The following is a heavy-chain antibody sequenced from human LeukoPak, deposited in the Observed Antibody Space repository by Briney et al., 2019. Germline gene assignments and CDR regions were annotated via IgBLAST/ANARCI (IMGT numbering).Heavy chain of an antibody. CDR1: GFTASSNY. J-gene: IGHJ4*02. CDR3: ARSRGIAAAGPPDY. V-gene: IGHV3-66*02. Sequence: GGSLRLSCAASGFTASSNYMSWVRQAPGKGLEWVSVIYSGGSTYYADSVKGRFTISRDNSKNTLYLQMNSLRAEDTAVYYCARSRGIAAAGPPDYWGQGTLVTVSS. CDR2: IYSGGST. D-gene: IGHD6-13*01.